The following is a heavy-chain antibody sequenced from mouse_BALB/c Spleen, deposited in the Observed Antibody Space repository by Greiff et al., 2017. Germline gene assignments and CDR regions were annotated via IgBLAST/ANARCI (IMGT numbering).Heavy chain of an antibody. Sequence: QVQLQQSGAELMKPGASVKISCKATGYTFSSYWIEWVKQRPGHGLEWIGEILPGSGSTNYNEKFKGKATFTADTSSNTAYMQLSSLTSEDSAVYSCAGWCTALDYWGQGTTLTVSS. CDR1: GYTFSSYW. CDR2: ILPGSGST. V-gene: IGHV1-9*01. J-gene: IGHJ2*01. D-gene: IGHD1-1*02. CDR3: AGWCTALDY.